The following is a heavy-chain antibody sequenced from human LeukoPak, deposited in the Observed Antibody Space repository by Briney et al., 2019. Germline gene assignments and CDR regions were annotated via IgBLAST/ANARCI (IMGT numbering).Heavy chain of an antibody. CDR1: GGSISRSGFY. CDR3: ARDSHMVRGVKYGMDV. J-gene: IGHJ6*02. D-gene: IGHD3-10*01. CDR2: MYHTGSA. V-gene: IGHV4-39*07. Sequence: PSETLSLTCTVSGGSISRSGFYWGWIRQPPGKGLQWIGNMYHTGSAFYNPSLKSRVTMSVDTSKNQFSLKLSSVTAADTAVYYCARDSHMVRGVKYGMDVWGQGTTVTVSS.